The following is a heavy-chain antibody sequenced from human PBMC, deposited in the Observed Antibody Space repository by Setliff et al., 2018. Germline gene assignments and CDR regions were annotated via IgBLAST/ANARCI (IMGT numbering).Heavy chain of an antibody. Sequence: GSLRLSCAASGYTSSSYAMTWVRQAPGKGLEWVSIISASGDTTYYADSVKGRFTISRDNSKNTLYLQMNSLRAEDTAVYYCARDRLSSITMVRGVSDYWGQGTLVTVSS. CDR1: GYTSSSYA. CDR3: ARDRLSSITMVRGVSDY. J-gene: IGHJ4*02. D-gene: IGHD3-10*01. CDR2: ISASGDTT. V-gene: IGHV3-23*01.